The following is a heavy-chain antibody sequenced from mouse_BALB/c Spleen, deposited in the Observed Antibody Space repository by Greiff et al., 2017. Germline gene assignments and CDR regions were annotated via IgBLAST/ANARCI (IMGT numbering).Heavy chain of an antibody. CDR3: ARGGNTGAMDY. Sequence: VQLQQSGTVLARPGASVKMSCKASGYSFTSYWMHWVKQRPGQGLEWIGAIYPGNSDTSYNQKFKGKAKLTAVTSASTAYMELSSLTNEDSAVYFSARGGNTGAMDYWGQGTSVTVTS. J-gene: IGHJ4*01. V-gene: IGHV1-5*01. CDR2: IYPGNSDT. CDR1: GYSFTSYW. D-gene: IGHD5-2*01.